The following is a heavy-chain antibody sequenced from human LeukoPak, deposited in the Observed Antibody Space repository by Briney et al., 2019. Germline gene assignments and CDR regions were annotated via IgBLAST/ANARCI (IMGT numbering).Heavy chain of an antibody. CDR2: IRYDGSNK. CDR3: ARDISYDGYNHFDY. CDR1: GFIFSNYW. V-gene: IGHV3-30*02. J-gene: IGHJ4*02. Sequence: PGGSLRLSCAASGFIFSNYWMQWVRQAPGKGLEWVAFIRYDGSNKYYADSVKGRFTISRDNSKNTLYLQMNSLRAEDTAVYYCARDISYDGYNHFDYWGQGTLVTVSS. D-gene: IGHD5-24*01.